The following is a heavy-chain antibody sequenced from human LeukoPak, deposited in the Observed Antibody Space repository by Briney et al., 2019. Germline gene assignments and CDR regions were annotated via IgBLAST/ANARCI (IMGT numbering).Heavy chain of an antibody. Sequence: SVKVSCKASGGTFSSYAISWVRQAPGQGLEWMGGIIPIFGTANYAQKFQGRVTITADESTSTAYMELSSLRSEDTAVYYCASIGPGLQLEPEYYFDYWGQGTLVTVSS. CDR1: GGTFSSYA. CDR2: IIPIFGTA. D-gene: IGHD1-1*01. J-gene: IGHJ4*02. CDR3: ASIGPGLQLEPEYYFDY. V-gene: IGHV1-69*13.